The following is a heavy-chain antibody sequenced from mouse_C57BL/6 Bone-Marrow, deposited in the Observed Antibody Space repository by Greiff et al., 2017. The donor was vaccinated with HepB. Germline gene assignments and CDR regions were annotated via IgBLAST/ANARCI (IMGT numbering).Heavy chain of an antibody. D-gene: IGHD1-1*01. V-gene: IGHV5-17*01. J-gene: IGHJ2*01. CDR2: ISSGSSTI. CDR3: ARQVLLRPYYFDY. CDR1: GFTFSDYG. Sequence: EVQRVESGGGLVKPGGSLKLSCAASGFTFSDYGMHWVRQAPEKGLEWVAYISSGSSTIYYADTVKGRFTISRDNAKNTLFLQMTSLRSEDTAMYYCARQVLLRPYYFDYWGQGTTLTVSS.